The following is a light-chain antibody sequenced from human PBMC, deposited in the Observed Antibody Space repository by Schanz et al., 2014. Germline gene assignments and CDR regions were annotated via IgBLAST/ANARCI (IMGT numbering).Light chain of an antibody. J-gene: IGKJ2*01. CDR1: QSVSNNY. CDR3: QQYGSSVSYT. V-gene: IGKV3-20*01. CDR2: GTS. Sequence: EVVLTQSPGTLSLSPGERATLSCRASQSVSNNYLAWYQQEPGQAPRLLIYGTSIRATGIPDRFSGSGSGTDFTLTISRLEPEDFAVYYCQQYGSSVSYTFGQGTKLEIK.